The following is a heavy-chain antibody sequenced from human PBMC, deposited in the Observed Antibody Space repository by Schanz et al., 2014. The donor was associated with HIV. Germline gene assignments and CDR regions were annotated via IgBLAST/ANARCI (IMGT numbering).Heavy chain of an antibody. CDR1: GGRFSSYA. CDR2: IVPIFGTP. D-gene: IGHD2-15*01. J-gene: IGHJ4*02. Sequence: QVQLVQSGAEVKKPGSSVKVSCESSGGRFSSYAINWVRQAPGQGLEWMGGIVPIFGTPNYAQNFQGRVTITADESASTAYMELSNLRSEDTAVYFCARSASVISSGWCSGNACYSGAFHSWGQGSLVIVSS. CDR3: ARSASVISSGWCSGNACYSGAFHS. V-gene: IGHV1-69*01.